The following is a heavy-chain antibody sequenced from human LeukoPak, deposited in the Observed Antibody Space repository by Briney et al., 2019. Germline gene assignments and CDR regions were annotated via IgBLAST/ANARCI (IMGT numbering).Heavy chain of an antibody. D-gene: IGHD3-16*01. CDR2: ISCNSGSI. V-gene: IGHV3-9*03. Sequence: GGSLRLSCAASGFTFDDYAMHWVRQAPGKGLEWVSGISCNSGSIGYADSVKGRFTISRDNAKNSLYLQMNSLRPEDMAVYYCAKGAARLSLFTAYDYWGQGTLVTVSS. CDR1: GFTFDDYA. J-gene: IGHJ4*02. CDR3: AKGAARLSLFTAYDY.